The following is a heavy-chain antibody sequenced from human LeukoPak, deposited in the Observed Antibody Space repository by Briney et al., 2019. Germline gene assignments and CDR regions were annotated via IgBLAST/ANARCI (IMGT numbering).Heavy chain of an antibody. D-gene: IGHD5-18*01. CDR3: ARGSADTAMVFVHYYYMDV. Sequence: ASVKVSCKASGYTFTRYYMHWVRQAPGQGLEWMGWINPNSGNTGYAKKFQGRVTITRNTSISTAYMELSSLRSEDTAVYDCARGSADTAMVFVHYYYMDVWGKGTTVTVSS. CDR2: INPNSGNT. CDR1: GYTFTRYY. V-gene: IGHV1-8*03. J-gene: IGHJ6*03.